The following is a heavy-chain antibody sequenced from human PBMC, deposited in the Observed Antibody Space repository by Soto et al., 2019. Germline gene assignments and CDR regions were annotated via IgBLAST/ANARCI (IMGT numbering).Heavy chain of an antibody. D-gene: IGHD6-13*01. CDR1: SDSISSYY. CDR3: ARGASWQLPFDY. Sequence: SETLSLTCTVSSDSISSYYWSWIRQPPGKSLEWIGYISYSGSTDYNRSLKRRVTISGDTSQNQFSRQVSAVTAPDRGVYYCARGASWQLPFDYWGQGTLVTVS. V-gene: IGHV4-59*01. CDR2: ISYSGST. J-gene: IGHJ4*02.